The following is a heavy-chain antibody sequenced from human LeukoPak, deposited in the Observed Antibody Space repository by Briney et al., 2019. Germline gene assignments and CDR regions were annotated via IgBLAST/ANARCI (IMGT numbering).Heavy chain of an antibody. D-gene: IGHD3-22*01. CDR3: ARDSPYTMIVGWYYYYGMDV. CDR1: GYTFTSYA. CDR2: INPSGGST. J-gene: IGHJ6*02. Sequence: ASVKVSCKASGYTFTSYAMHWVRQAPGQGLEWMGIINPSGGSTSYAQKFQGRVTMTRDTSTSTVYMELSSLRSEDTAVYYCARDSPYTMIVGWYYYYGMDVWGQGTTVTVSS. V-gene: IGHV1-46*01.